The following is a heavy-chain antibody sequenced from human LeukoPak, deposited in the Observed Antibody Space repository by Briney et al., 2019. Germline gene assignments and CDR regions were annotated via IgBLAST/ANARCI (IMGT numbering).Heavy chain of an antibody. D-gene: IGHD3-22*01. Sequence: GGSLRLSCAASRFTFSSYGMHWVRQAPGKGLEWVAVKSNDGSNKYYADSVKGRFTISRDNSKNTLYLQMNSLRAEDTAVYHCAKLNPWGYYDRSGYGYYFDYWGQGTLVTVSS. CDR3: AKLNPWGYYDRSGYGYYFDY. J-gene: IGHJ4*02. V-gene: IGHV3-30*18. CDR1: RFTFSSYG. CDR2: KSNDGSNK.